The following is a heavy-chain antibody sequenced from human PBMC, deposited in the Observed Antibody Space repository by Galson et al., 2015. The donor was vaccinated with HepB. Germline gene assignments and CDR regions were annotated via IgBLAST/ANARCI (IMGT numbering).Heavy chain of an antibody. J-gene: IGHJ5*02. Sequence: SLRLSCAASGFTFSSYGTNWVRQAPGKGLEWVSSICNDGSNKYYSDSVKGRFTISRDNAKNTLYLQMNSLRAEDTAVYYCARDADSGSTSCFDHWVQGTLVTVSS. D-gene: IGHD1-26*01. CDR3: ARDADSGSTSCFDH. CDR2: ICNDGSNK. V-gene: IGHV3-33*01. CDR1: GFTFSSYG.